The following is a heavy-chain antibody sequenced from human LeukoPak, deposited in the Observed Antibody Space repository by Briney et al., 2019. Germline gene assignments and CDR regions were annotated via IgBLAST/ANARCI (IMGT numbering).Heavy chain of an antibody. V-gene: IGHV1-2*02. D-gene: IGHD6-13*01. CDR1: GYTFTELS. J-gene: IGHJ4*02. CDR3: ASALNSRSSSC. CDR2: FNPETGGT. Sequence: ASVKVSCKVSGYTFTELSMHWVRQTPGKGLEWMGWFNPETGGTNYAQKFRGRVTMTTDTTISTAYMELTRLRSDDTAVYYCASALNSRSSSCWGQGTRVTVSS.